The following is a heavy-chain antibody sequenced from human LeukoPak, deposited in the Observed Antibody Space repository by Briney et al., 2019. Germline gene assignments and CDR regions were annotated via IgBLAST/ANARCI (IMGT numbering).Heavy chain of an antibody. V-gene: IGHV4-59*08. D-gene: IGHD3-10*01. J-gene: IGHJ3*02. CDR3: ARFYRVPGFGEPEFDI. CDR1: GGSISSYY. Sequence: SETLSLTCTVSGGSISSYYWSWIRQPPGKGLEWIGYIYYSGSTNYNPSLKSRVTISVDTSKNQFSLKLSSVTAADTAVYYCARFYRVPGFGEPEFDIWGQGTMVTVSS. CDR2: IYYSGST.